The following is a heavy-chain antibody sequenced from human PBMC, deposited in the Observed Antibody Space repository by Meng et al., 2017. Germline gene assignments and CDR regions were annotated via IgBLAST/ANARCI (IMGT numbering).Heavy chain of an antibody. Sequence: GESLKISCAASGFTFSSYAMHWVRQAPGKGLEWVAVISYDGSNKYYADSVKGRFTISRDNSKNTLYVQMNSLRAEDTAVYYCARESGYSSGWNYFDYWGQGTLVTVSS. CDR3: ARESGYSSGWNYFDY. J-gene: IGHJ4*02. D-gene: IGHD6-19*01. V-gene: IGHV3-30*01. CDR1: GFTFSSYA. CDR2: ISYDGSNK.